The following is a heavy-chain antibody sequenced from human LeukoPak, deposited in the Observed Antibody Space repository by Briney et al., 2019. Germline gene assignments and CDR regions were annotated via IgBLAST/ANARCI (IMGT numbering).Heavy chain of an antibody. Sequence: ASVKVSCKASGGTFSSYAISWVRQAPGQGLEWMGGIIPIFGIANYAQKFQGRVTITADESTSTAYMELSSLRSEDTAVYYCARVAGSTVTPPTNFDYWGQGTLVTVSS. J-gene: IGHJ4*02. CDR1: GGTFSSYA. D-gene: IGHD4-17*01. CDR3: ARVAGSTVTPPTNFDY. CDR2: IIPIFGIA. V-gene: IGHV1-69*01.